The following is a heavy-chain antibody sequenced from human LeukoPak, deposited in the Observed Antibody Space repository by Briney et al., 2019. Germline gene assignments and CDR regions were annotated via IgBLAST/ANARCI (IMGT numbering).Heavy chain of an antibody. CDR3: ARDKASSHGDYGPFDP. D-gene: IGHD4-17*01. CDR1: GGSISSGGYY. Sequence: SETLSLTCTVSGGSISSGGYYWSWIRQHPGKGLEWIGYIYYSGSTYFNPSLKSRVTISVDTSKNQFSLKLSSVTAADTAVYYCARDKASSHGDYGPFDPWGQGPLVTVPS. CDR2: IYYSGST. J-gene: IGHJ5*02. V-gene: IGHV4-31*03.